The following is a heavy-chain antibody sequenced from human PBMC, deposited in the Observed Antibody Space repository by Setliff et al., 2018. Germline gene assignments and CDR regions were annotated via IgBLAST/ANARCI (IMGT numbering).Heavy chain of an antibody. D-gene: IGHD2-15*01. CDR2: IVPIYGPA. J-gene: IGHJ3*01. CDR3: AKASVWVVDANCGSFDV. CDR1: GGSFRNSG. V-gene: IGHV1-69*05. Sequence: GASVKVSGRASGGSFRNSGSGWVRQAPGQGLEWIGGIVPIYGPAKYAQKFQGRVEITTDESTNTAYMELSSLTSDDTATYSCAKASVWVVDANCGSFDVWGQGTVVTVSS.